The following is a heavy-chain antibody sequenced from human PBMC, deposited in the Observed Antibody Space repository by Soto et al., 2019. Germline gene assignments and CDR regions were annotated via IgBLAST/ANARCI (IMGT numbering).Heavy chain of an antibody. J-gene: IGHJ6*02. CDR1: GYTFTGYY. Sequence: ASVKVSCKASGYTFTGYYMHWVRQAPGQGLEWMGWINPNSGGTNYAQKFQGWVTMTRDTSISTAYMELSRLRSDDTAVYYCAREDIVVVPAAKHYGMDVWGQGTTVTVSS. CDR2: INPNSGGT. CDR3: AREDIVVVPAAKHYGMDV. D-gene: IGHD2-2*01. V-gene: IGHV1-2*04.